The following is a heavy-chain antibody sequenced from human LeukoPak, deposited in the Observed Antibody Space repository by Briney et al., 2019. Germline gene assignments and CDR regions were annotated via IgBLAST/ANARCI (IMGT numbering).Heavy chain of an antibody. CDR3: ARSRFYFDY. Sequence: GGSLRLSCAASGFTFSTYWMGWVRQAPGKGLEWVAKIKPDGSEKDHVDSVKGRFTISRDNAKNSLYLQLNSLRAEDTAVYYCARSRFYFDYWGQGTLVTLSS. V-gene: IGHV3-7*01. CDR1: GFTFSTYW. CDR2: IKPDGSEK. J-gene: IGHJ4*02.